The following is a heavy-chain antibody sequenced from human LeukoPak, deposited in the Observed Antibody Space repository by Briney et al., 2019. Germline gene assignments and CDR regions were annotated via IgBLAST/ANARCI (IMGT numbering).Heavy chain of an antibody. CDR2: ISSSGSTI. D-gene: IGHD7-27*01. J-gene: IGHJ5*02. CDR3: ARSPHRRLIGGWFDP. V-gene: IGHV3-11*04. CDR1: GFTFKKYD. Sequence: GGTLRLSCAAPGFTFKKYDVTWVRQAPGKGLEWVSYISSSGSTIYYADSVKGRFTISRDNAKNSLYLQMNSLRAEDTAVYYCARSPHRRLIGGWFDPWGQGTLVTVSS.